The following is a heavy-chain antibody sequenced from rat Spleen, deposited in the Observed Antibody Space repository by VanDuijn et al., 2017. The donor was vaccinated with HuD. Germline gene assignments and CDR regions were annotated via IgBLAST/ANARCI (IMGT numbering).Heavy chain of an antibody. Sequence: QVQLKESGPGLVQPSQTLSLTCTVSGFSLSSYGVIWVRQPPGKGLEWMGGIWGNGDTNYNSALKSRLSISRDTSKRQVFLKRNNLQTEDTAMYFCAKPSYYGYPYWGQGVMVTVSS. CDR2: IWGNGDT. J-gene: IGHJ2*01. V-gene: IGHV2S61*01. D-gene: IGHD1-7*01. CDR3: AKPSYYGYPY. CDR1: GFSLSSYG.